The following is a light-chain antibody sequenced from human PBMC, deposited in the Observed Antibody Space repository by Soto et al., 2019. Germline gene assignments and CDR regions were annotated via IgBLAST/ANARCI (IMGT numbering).Light chain of an antibody. CDR3: QQLNSYPIT. J-gene: IGKJ5*01. CDR1: QSISSW. CDR2: DAS. V-gene: IGKV1-5*01. Sequence: DIQMTQSPSTLSASVGDRVTITCRASQSISSWLAWYQQKPGKAPKLLIYDASSLESGVPSRFSGSGSGTELTITISSLQPDDFETYYCQQLNSYPITFGQGTRLEIK.